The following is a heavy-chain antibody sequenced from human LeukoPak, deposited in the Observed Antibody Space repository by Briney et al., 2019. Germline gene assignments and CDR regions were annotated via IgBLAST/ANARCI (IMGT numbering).Heavy chain of an antibody. Sequence: PGGSLRLSCAASGFTFSSYWMHWVRQAPGKGLVWVSRINSDGSSTSYADSVKGRFTISRDNAKNTLYLQMNSLKTEDTAVYYCTTIAAAGYYDFRGQGTLVTVSS. CDR3: TTIAAAGYYDF. CDR1: GFTFSSYW. CDR2: INSDGSST. J-gene: IGHJ4*02. D-gene: IGHD6-13*01. V-gene: IGHV3-74*01.